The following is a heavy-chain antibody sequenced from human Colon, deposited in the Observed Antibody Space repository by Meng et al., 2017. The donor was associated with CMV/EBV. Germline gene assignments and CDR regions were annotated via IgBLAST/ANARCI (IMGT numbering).Heavy chain of an antibody. CDR1: GFTFGDYG. CDR2: IRSKAYGGTT. J-gene: IGHJ6*02. Sequence: GESLKISCTTSGFTFGDYGMTWVRQAPGQGLEWVGFIRSKAYGGTTEYAAAVKSRFTHSRDDSTSVTYLQINSLKTEDTSVYYCAREAGIAARRLNYYGVDVWGQGTTVTVSS. V-gene: IGHV3-49*04. D-gene: IGHD6-6*01. CDR3: AREAGIAARRLNYYGVDV.